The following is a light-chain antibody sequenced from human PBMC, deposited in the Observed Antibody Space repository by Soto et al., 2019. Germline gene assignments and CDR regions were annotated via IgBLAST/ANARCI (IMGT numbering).Light chain of an antibody. CDR3: QQYYSYPVYT. J-gene: IGKJ2*01. V-gene: IGKV1-8*01. CDR1: QGISSY. Sequence: AIRMTQSPSSLSASTGDRVTITCRASQGISSYLDWYQQKPGKAPKLLIYAASTLQSGVPSRFSGSGSGTDFTLTSCGLQSEDFATYYCQQYYSYPVYTFGQETKLEIK. CDR2: AAS.